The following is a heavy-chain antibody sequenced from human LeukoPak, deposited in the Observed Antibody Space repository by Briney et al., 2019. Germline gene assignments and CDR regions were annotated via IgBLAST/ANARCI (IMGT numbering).Heavy chain of an antibody. J-gene: IGHJ4*02. CDR1: GGSISNYY. V-gene: IGHV4-59*08. CDR3: AKWASDNRAFDL. CDR2: GHYSGNT. D-gene: IGHD2-8*01. Sequence: SETLSLTCTVSGGSISNYYWNWIRQAPGQGPEWIGYGHYSGNTKYNPPLKSRVTISVDTSKNQFSLRLSSVTAADTAVYFCAKWASDNRAFDLWGQGTLVTVSS.